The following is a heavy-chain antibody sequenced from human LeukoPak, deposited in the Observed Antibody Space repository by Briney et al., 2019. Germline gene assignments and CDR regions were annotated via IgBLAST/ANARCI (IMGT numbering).Heavy chain of an antibody. D-gene: IGHD6-19*01. CDR1: GYTLNRYY. J-gene: IGHJ6*03. CDR3: AKVTSSGWPYYYYYMDV. V-gene: IGHV1-46*02. CDR2: INTSGGST. Sequence: ASGKVSCKASGYTLNRYYMHWVRQAPGQGLEWRGIINTSGGSTGYAKKFQGRATMTRYMSTNTVYMYLSDLRSEDTAMYYCAKVTSSGWPYYYYYMDVWGKGTTVTISS.